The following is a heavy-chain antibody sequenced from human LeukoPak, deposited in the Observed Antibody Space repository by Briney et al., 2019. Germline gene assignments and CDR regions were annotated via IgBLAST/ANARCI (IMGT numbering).Heavy chain of an antibody. CDR1: GYTLTELS. CDR2: FDPEDGET. J-gene: IGHJ3*02. CDR3: ATDRSRIVVVLGAFDI. Sequence: GASVKVSCKVSGYTLTELSMHWVRQAPGKGLEWMGGFDPEDGETIYAQKFQGRVTMTEDTSTDTAYMELSSLRPEDTAVYYCATDRSRIVVVLGAFDIWGQGTMVTVSS. D-gene: IGHD3-22*01. V-gene: IGHV1-24*01.